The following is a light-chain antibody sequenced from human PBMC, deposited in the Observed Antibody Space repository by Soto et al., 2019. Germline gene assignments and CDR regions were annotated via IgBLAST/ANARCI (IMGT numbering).Light chain of an antibody. J-gene: IGKJ1*01. V-gene: IGKV1-5*01. CDR1: QNIYGW. Sequence: DIQMTQSPSTLSASVGDRVTITCRATQNIYGWLAWYQQKSGKAPKLLIYDASSLESGVPSRFSGSGFGTESTVTISSLQPDDFANYYCQQYNSYTCTFGQGTKVEVK. CDR3: QQYNSYTCT. CDR2: DAS.